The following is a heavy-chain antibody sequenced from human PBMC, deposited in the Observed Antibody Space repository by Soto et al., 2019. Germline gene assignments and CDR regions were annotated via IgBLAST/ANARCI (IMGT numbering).Heavy chain of an antibody. CDR1: GGSISSGGYY. CDR2: IYYSGST. J-gene: IGHJ5*02. CDR3: ARVGGINWFDP. V-gene: IGHV4-31*03. Sequence: QVQLQESGPGLVKPSQTLSLTCTVSGGSISSGGYYWSWIRQHPGKGLEWIGYIYYSGSTYYNPSLKRRVTISVDTSKNPCSLKLSSVTAADTAVYYCARVGGINWFDPWGQGTLVTVSS. D-gene: IGHD3-16*01.